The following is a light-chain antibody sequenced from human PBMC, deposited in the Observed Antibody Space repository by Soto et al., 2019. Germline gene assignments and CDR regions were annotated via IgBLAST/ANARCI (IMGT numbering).Light chain of an antibody. J-gene: IGLJ2*01. V-gene: IGLV1-51*01. CDR3: GTWDSSLSKMV. CDR1: SSNIGNNY. Sequence: QSVLTQPPSVSAAPGQKVTISCSGSSSNIGNNYVSWYQQLPGTAPKLLIYDNNKRPSGIPDRFSGSKSGTSATLGITGLQTGDEADYYCGTWDSSLSKMVFGGGTKLTVL. CDR2: DNN.